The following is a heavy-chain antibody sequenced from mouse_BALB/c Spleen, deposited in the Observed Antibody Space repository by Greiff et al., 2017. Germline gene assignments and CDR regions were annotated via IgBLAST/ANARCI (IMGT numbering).Heavy chain of an antibody. Sequence: EVQVVESGGGLVKPGGSLKLSCAASGFAFSSYDMSWVRQTPEKRLEWVAYISSGGGSTYYPDTVKGRFTISRDNAKNTLYLQMSSLKSEDTAMYYCARQVDYGSSYVDYWGQGTTLTVSS. CDR1: GFAFSSYD. D-gene: IGHD1-1*01. V-gene: IGHV5-12-1*01. CDR2: ISSGGGST. CDR3: ARQVDYGSSYVDY. J-gene: IGHJ2*01.